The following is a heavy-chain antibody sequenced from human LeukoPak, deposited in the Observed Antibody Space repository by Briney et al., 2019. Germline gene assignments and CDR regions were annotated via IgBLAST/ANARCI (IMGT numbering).Heavy chain of an antibody. D-gene: IGHD2-15*01. J-gene: IGHJ6*02. CDR2: INPNSGGT. V-gene: IGHV1-2*02. Sequence: ASVKVSCKASGYTFTGYYMHWVRQAPGQGLEWMGWINPNSGGTNYAQKFQGGVTMTRDTSISTAYMELSRLRSDDTAVYYCAREGYCSGGSCYYYYGMDVWGQGTTVTVSS. CDR1: GYTFTGYY. CDR3: AREGYCSGGSCYYYYGMDV.